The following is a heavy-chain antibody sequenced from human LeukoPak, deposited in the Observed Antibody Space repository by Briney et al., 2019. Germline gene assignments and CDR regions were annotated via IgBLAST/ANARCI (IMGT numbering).Heavy chain of an antibody. J-gene: IGHJ3*02. CDR3: ARGVSSSWYIDAFDI. Sequence: ASVKVSCKASGYTFTGYYMHWVRQAPGQGLEWMGWINPNSGGTNYAQKFQGWVTMTRDTSISTAYMELSRLRSDDTAVYYCARGVSSSWYIDAFDIRGQGTMVTVSS. CDR1: GYTFTGYY. CDR2: INPNSGGT. D-gene: IGHD6-13*01. V-gene: IGHV1-2*04.